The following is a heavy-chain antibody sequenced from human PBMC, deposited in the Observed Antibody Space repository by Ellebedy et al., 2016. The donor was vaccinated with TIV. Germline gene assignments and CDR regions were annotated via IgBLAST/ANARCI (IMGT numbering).Heavy chain of an antibody. D-gene: IGHD6-19*01. CDR3: GRGSYSSGIVGY. V-gene: IGHV3-21*01. CDR1: GFTLSIFT. Sequence: GESLKISCAASGFTLSIFTMTWVRQAPGKGLEWVSSIVGSSDYIHYADSVRGRFTISRDSARSSVYLQMNSLSAEDTAGYFCGRGSYSSGIVGYWGQGTQVTVSS. J-gene: IGHJ4*02. CDR2: IVGSSDYI.